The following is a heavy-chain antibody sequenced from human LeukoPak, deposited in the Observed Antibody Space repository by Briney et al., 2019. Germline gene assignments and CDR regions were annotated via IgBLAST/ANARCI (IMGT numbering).Heavy chain of an antibody. V-gene: IGHV4-39*07. Sequence: SETLSLTCTVSGGSISSSDYYWGWIHQPPGKGLEWIGSIFYSGSTYYNPSLKSRVTVSVDTSKNQFSLKLSSVTAADTAVYYCAREKNYYDASGYWHYTFDIWGQGTVVTVSS. D-gene: IGHD3-22*01. J-gene: IGHJ3*02. CDR3: AREKNYYDASGYWHYTFDI. CDR2: IFYSGST. CDR1: GGSISSSDYY.